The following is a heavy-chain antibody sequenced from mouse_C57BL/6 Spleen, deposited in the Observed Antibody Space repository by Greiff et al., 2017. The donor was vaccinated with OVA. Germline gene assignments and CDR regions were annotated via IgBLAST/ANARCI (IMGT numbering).Heavy chain of an antibody. D-gene: IGHD1-2*01. V-gene: IGHV14-4*01. J-gene: IGHJ3*01. CDR2: IDPENGDT. CDR1: GFNIKDDY. CDR3: TTPIYYVYGVFAY. Sequence: VQLKESGAELVRPGASVKLSCTASGFNIKDDYMNWVKQRPEQGLEWIGWIDPENGDTEYASKFKGKATITADTSSNTAYLQLSSLTSEDTAVYYCTTPIYYVYGVFAYWGQETLVTVSA.